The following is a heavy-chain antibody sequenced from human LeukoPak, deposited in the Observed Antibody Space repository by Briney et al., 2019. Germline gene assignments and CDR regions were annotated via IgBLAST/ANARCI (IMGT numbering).Heavy chain of an antibody. CDR1: GGTFSSYA. J-gene: IGHJ4*02. CDR3: ARVSRFGELLSHD. CDR2: ISAYNGNT. V-gene: IGHV1-18*01. Sequence: ASVKVSCKASGGTFSSYAISWVRQAPGQGLEWMGWISAYNGNTNYAQKLQGRVTMTTDTSTSTAYMELRSLRSDDTAVYYCARVSRFGELLSHDWGQGTLVTVSS. D-gene: IGHD3-10*01.